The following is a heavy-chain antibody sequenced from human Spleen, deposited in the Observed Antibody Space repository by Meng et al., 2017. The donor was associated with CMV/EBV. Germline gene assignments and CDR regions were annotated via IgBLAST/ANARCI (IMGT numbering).Heavy chain of an antibody. J-gene: IGHJ4*02. CDR1: RFTFGDFA. D-gene: IGHD4-23*01. CDR3: ARAMTTVAPGDS. Sequence: CEAFRFTFGDFAMFWVGRDPGKGLEWVGGISYDGGNKDYADSVKGRFAISRDNSKNTLYLQMNSLRPDDTAVYYCARAMTTVAPGDSWGQGTLVTVSS. CDR2: ISYDGGNK. V-gene: IGHV3-30*09.